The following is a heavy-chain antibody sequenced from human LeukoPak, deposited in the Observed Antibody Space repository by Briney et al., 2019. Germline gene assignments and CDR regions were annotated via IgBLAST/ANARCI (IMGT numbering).Heavy chain of an antibody. CDR1: GFTFNNYA. D-gene: IGHD1-26*01. CDR3: ARDGIVGSPLFKFDY. CDR2: ISFDGGNK. J-gene: IGHJ4*02. V-gene: IGHV3-30-3*01. Sequence: GGSLRLSCAASGFTFNNYAIHWVRQAPGKGLEWVAIISFDGGNKYYADSVRGRFTISRDNSKNTLYLQMNSLRAEDTAVYYCARDGIVGSPLFKFDYWGQGTLVTVSS.